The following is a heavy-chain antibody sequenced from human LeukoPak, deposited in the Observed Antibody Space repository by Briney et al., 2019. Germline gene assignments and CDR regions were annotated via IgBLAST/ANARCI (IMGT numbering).Heavy chain of an antibody. CDR1: GFTVSSNY. D-gene: IGHD2/OR15-2a*01. CDR2: IYSCGST. J-gene: IGHJ4*02. Sequence: GGSLRLSCAASGFTVSSNYMSWVRQAPGKGLEWVSVIYSCGSTYYADSVKGRFTISRDNSKNTLYLQMNSLRAEDTAVYYCAKDRRGVLWSWGGQGTLVTVSS. V-gene: IGHV3-53*01. CDR3: AKDRRGVLWSW.